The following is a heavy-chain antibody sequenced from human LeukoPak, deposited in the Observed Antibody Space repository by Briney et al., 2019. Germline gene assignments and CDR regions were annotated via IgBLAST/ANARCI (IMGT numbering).Heavy chain of an antibody. D-gene: IGHD5-18*01. CDR3: ARGPKGYSYGYEYYFDY. V-gene: IGHV1-69*05. CDR2: IIPIFGTA. CDR1: GGTFSSYT. J-gene: IGHJ4*02. Sequence: SVKVSCKASGGTFSSYTISWVRQAPGQGLEWMGGIIPIFGTANYAQKFQGRVTITTDESTSTAYMELSSLRSEDTAVYYCARGPKGYSYGYEYYFDYWGQGTLVTVSS.